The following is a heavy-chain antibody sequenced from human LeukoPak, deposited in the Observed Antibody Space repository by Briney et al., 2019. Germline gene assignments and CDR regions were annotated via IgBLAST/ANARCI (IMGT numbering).Heavy chain of an antibody. CDR3: ARVRGYSYDSSDFDY. CDR2: IYYSGNA. CDR1: GDSISYYY. D-gene: IGHD5-18*01. V-gene: IGHV4-59*01. J-gene: IGHJ4*02. Sequence: PSETLSLTCTVSGDSISYYYWSWIRQPPGKGLEWIGKIYYSGNANYNPSLKSRVTISVDTSKNQFSLKLSSVTAADTAVYYCARVRGYSYDSSDFDYWGQGTLVTVSS.